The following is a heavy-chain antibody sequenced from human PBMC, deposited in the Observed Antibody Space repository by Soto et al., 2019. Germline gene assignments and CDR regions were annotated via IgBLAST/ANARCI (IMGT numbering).Heavy chain of an antibody. CDR1: GFTFSSYG. CDR2: ISYDGSNK. CDR3: AKDARIAAAGNNWFDP. V-gene: IGHV3-30*18. J-gene: IGHJ5*02. Sequence: PGGSLRLSCAASGFTFSSYGMHWVRQAPGKGLEWVAVISYDGSNKYYADSVKGRFTISRDNSKNTLYLQMNSLRAEDTAVYYCAKDARIAAAGNNWFDPWGQGTLVTVS. D-gene: IGHD6-13*01.